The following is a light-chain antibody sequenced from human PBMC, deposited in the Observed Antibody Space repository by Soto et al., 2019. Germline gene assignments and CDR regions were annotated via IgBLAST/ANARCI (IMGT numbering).Light chain of an antibody. CDR2: GAS. V-gene: IGKV3-15*01. CDR1: QSVRSN. CDR3: QHYNNLWG. Sequence: EIVMTQSPATLSVSPGERVTLSCRASQSVRSNLAWYQQKPGQVPRVLIYGASTRAIRIPDRFSGSGSGTEFTLTISSLQSEDFAVYYCQHYNNLWGFGGGTKVEIK. J-gene: IGKJ4*01.